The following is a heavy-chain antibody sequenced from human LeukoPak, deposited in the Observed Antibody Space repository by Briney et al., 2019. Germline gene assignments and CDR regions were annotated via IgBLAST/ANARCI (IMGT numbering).Heavy chain of an antibody. V-gene: IGHV1-2*02. CDR3: ARSGWELLPLQYFDL. D-gene: IGHD1-26*01. CDR1: GYTFTVYY. J-gene: IGHJ2*01. Sequence: ASVKVSFKASGYTFTVYYMHWVRQAPGQGLEWMGWINPNSGGTNYAQKFQGRVTMTRDTSISTAYMELSRLRSDDTAVYYCARSGWELLPLQYFDLWGRGTLVTVSS. CDR2: INPNSGGT.